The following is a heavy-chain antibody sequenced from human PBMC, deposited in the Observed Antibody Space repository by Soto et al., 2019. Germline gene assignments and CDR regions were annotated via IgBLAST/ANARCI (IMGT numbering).Heavy chain of an antibody. V-gene: IGHV1-3*01. J-gene: IGHJ5*02. D-gene: IGHD3-10*02. Sequence: QGHLVQSGAEVKKPGASVKVSCKASGYIFNSHAMHWVRQAPGQRLEWMGWINAGNGNTYYSQNFKDRVTFTRDTIATTVFMELTSLTSEATAVYYCARDQSGIGYYVDWFDPWGQGTLVTVSS. CDR2: INAGNGNT. CDR3: ARDQSGIGYYVDWFDP. CDR1: GYIFNSHA.